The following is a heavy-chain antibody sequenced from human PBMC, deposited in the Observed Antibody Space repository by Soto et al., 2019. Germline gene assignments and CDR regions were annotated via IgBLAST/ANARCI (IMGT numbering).Heavy chain of an antibody. V-gene: IGHV4-31*03. Sequence: SETLSLTCTVSGGSINSRGYYWTWIRQHPGKGLEWIGNIYYSGSIHFNPPLKSRLTMLVDTSENQFSLKLTSVTAADTAVYYCARQSESTGYFYGWFDPWGQGTLVTVSS. CDR1: GGSINSRGYY. CDR3: ARQSESTGYFYGWFDP. CDR2: IYYSGSI. J-gene: IGHJ5*02. D-gene: IGHD3-9*01.